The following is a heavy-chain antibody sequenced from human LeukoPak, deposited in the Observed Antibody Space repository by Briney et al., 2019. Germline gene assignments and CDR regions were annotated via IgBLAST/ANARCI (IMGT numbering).Heavy chain of an antibody. J-gene: IGHJ4*02. D-gene: IGHD3-9*01. Sequence: GGSLRLSCAASGFTFSNAWMSWVRQAPGKGLEWVGRIKSKTDGGTTDYAAPVKGRFTISRDDSKNTLYLQMNSLKTEDTAVYFCTTGNDLGYFDWLLYGYFDYWGQGTLVTVSS. CDR3: TTGNDLGYFDWLLYGYFDY. V-gene: IGHV3-15*01. CDR1: GFTFSNAW. CDR2: IKSKTDGGTT.